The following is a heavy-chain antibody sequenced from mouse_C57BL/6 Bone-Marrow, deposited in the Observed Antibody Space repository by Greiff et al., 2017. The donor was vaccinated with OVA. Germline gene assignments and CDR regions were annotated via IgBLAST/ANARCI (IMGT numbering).Heavy chain of an antibody. V-gene: IGHV5-6*03. Sequence: EVMLVESGGGLVKPGGSLKLSCAASGFTFSSYGMSWVRQTPDKRLEWVATISSGGSYTYYPDSVKGRYTFSRDNAKNTLYLQLSSLKSEDTAMYYCARLGHDFDYWGQGTTLTVSS. CDR3: ARLGHDFDY. CDR2: ISSGGSYT. D-gene: IGHD2-14*01. CDR1: GFTFSSYG. J-gene: IGHJ2*01.